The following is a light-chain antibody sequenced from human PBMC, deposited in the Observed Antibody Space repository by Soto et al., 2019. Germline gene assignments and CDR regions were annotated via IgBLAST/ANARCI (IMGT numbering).Light chain of an antibody. Sequence: IHMTQSPSSLSASVGDRVTITCRASQRITTYLNWYQQKPGEAPKLLISTSGTLQRGVPSRFTGSGSGTDFTRTITGLQRADFATYFCQQTYNTPYTFGQGTKWEIK. CDR2: TSG. CDR1: QRITTY. J-gene: IGKJ2*01. V-gene: IGKV1-39*01. CDR3: QQTYNTPYT.